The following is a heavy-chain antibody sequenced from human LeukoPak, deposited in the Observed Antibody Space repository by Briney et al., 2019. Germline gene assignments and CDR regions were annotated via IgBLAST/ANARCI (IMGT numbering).Heavy chain of an antibody. Sequence: GGSLRLSCAVSGFTVSTYVMHWVGRAPGEGLVWVSRINHDGSDISYADSVKGRSTISRDNAKNTLYLQMNSLRADDTAIYYCVRDSNFKIDYWGQGTLVTVSS. CDR2: INHDGSDI. J-gene: IGHJ4*02. CDR3: VRDSNFKIDY. CDR1: GFTVSTYV. V-gene: IGHV3-74*01. D-gene: IGHD5-24*01.